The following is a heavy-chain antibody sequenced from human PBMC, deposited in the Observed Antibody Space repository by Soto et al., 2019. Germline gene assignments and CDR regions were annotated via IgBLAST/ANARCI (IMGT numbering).Heavy chain of an antibody. J-gene: IGHJ5*02. Sequence: EVQLVESGGGLVKPGGSLRLSCAASGFTFNTYDMNWVRQDPGKGLEWVSSITTSSAYIYYADSLKGRITISRDNAKNSLFLQMTSLRAEDTAVYYCVSSGTARLLRHSWFDTWGQGTLVTVSS. CDR3: VSSGTARLLRHSWFDT. V-gene: IGHV3-21*01. CDR2: ITTSSAYI. CDR1: GFTFNTYD. D-gene: IGHD2-21*01.